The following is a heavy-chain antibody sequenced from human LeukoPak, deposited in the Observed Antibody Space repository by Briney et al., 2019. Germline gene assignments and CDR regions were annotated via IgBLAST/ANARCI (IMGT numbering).Heavy chain of an antibody. J-gene: IGHJ5*02. CDR3: ARGGSSRFDP. Sequence: SETLSLTCTVSGGSISTYDWSWIRQPPGKGLEWIGYTHYSGSTYYNPSLKSRVTVSLDTSKNQYSLKLNSVTAADTAVYYCARGGSSRFDPWGQGTLVTVSS. CDR1: GGSISTYD. D-gene: IGHD3-16*01. V-gene: IGHV4-59*06. CDR2: THYSGST.